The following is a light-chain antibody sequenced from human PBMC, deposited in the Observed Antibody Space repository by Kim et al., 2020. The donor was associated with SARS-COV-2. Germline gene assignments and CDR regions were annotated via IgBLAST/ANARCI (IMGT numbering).Light chain of an antibody. Sequence: SPGERATLSCRASQSVRSNLAWYQQKPGQAPRLLIYGASTKATGIPARFSGSGSGTEYTLTINSLQSEDFAVYYCQQYNNWPPWTFGQGTKVDIK. CDR2: GAS. CDR1: QSVRSN. V-gene: IGKV3-15*01. J-gene: IGKJ1*01. CDR3: QQYNNWPPWT.